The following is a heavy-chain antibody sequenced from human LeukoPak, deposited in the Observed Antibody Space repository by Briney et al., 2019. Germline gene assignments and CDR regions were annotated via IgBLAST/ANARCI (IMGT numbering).Heavy chain of an antibody. J-gene: IGHJ4*02. CDR1: GFSVSSNY. CDR3: ARGYGSGSYGY. CDR2: LYSGGTT. V-gene: IGHV3-66*01. D-gene: IGHD3-10*01. Sequence: GGSLRLSCAASGFSVSSNYMSWVRQAPGKGLEWVSILYSGGTTYYADSVKGRFTISRDNPKNTLYLQMNSLRAEDTAVYYCARGYGSGSYGYWGQGTLVTVSS.